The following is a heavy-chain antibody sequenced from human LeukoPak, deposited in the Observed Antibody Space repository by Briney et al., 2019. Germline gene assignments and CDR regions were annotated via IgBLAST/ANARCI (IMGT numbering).Heavy chain of an antibody. CDR2: INHSGST. CDR3: VRSREDYYYYGMDV. Sequence: PSETLSLTCAVYGGSFSGYYWSWIRQPPGKGLEWIGEINHSGSTNYNPSLKSRVTISVDTSKNQFSLKLSSVTAADTAVYYCVRSREDYYYYGMDVWGQGTTVTVSS. D-gene: IGHD2-2*01. CDR1: GGSFSGYY. J-gene: IGHJ6*02. V-gene: IGHV4-34*01.